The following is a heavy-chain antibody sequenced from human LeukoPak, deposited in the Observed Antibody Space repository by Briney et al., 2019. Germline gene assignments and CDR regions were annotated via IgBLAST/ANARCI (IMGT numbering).Heavy chain of an antibody. D-gene: IGHD3-22*01. Sequence: SETLSLTCTVSGGSISSYYWSWIRQPPGKGLEWIGYIHYSGSTYYNPSLKSRVTISVDTSKNQFSLKLSSVTAADTAVYYCARRHYYDSSGYNPGFDYWGQGTLVTVSS. CDR1: GGSISSYY. CDR2: IHYSGST. J-gene: IGHJ4*02. V-gene: IGHV4-59*12. CDR3: ARRHYYDSSGYNPGFDY.